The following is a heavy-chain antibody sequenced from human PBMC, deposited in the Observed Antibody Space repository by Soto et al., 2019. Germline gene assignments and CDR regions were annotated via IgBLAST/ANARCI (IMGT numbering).Heavy chain of an antibody. Sequence: LSLTCAVSGGSISSGGYSWSWIRQPPGKGLEWIGYIYHSGSTYYNPSLKSRVTISVDRSKNQFSLKLSSVTAADTAVYYCASSSSGNFDYWGQGTLVTVSS. D-gene: IGHD3-10*01. CDR3: ASSSSGNFDY. J-gene: IGHJ4*02. CDR2: IYHSGST. V-gene: IGHV4-30-2*01. CDR1: GGSISSGGYS.